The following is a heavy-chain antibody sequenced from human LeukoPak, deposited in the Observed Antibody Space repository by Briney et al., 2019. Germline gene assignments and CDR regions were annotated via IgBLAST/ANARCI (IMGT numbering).Heavy chain of an antibody. CDR1: GGSISSSSYY. CDR2: IYYSGST. J-gene: IGHJ4*02. D-gene: IGHD2-2*02. V-gene: IGHV4-39*07. CDR3: ARSSGVPAAKPDY. Sequence: SETLSLTCTVSGGSISSSSYYWGWIRQPPGKGLEWIGSIYYSGSTYYNPSLKSRVTISVVTSKNQFSLKLSSVTAADSAVYYCARSSGVPAAKPDYWGQGTLVTVSS.